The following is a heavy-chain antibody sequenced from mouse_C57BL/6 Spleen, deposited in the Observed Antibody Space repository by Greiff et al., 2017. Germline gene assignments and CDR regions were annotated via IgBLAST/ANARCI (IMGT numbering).Heavy chain of an antibody. Sequence: EVKLVESGAGLVKPGGSLKLSCAASGFTFSSYAMSWVRQTPEERLEWVAYISSGGDYIYYADTVKGQFTISRDNARNTLYLQMSSLKSEDTAMYYCTRAHYDSSLSYAMDYWGQGTSVTVSS. CDR1: GFTFSSYA. J-gene: IGHJ4*01. CDR2: ISSGGDYI. D-gene: IGHD1-1*01. V-gene: IGHV5-9-1*02. CDR3: TRAHYDSSLSYAMDY.